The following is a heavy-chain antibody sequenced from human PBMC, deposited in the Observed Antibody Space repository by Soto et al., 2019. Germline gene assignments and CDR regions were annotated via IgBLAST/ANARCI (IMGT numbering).Heavy chain of an antibody. D-gene: IGHD4-17*01. Sequence: PSETLSLTCAVSGGSISSGGYSWSWIRQPPGKGLEWIGYIYHSGSTYYNPSLKSRVTISVDRSKNQFSLKLSSVTAADTAVYYCARAKDYGGWYFQHWGQGTLVTVSS. CDR3: ARAKDYGGWYFQH. V-gene: IGHV4-30-2*01. J-gene: IGHJ1*01. CDR1: GGSISSGGYS. CDR2: IYHSGST.